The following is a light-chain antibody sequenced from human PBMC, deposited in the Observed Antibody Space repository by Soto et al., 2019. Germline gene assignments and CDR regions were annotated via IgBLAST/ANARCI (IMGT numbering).Light chain of an antibody. CDR2: DVS. CDR1: QGVSSY. J-gene: IGKJ5*01. Sequence: EIVLTQSPATLSLSPGERATLSCRASQGVSSYLAWYQQKPGQAPRLLIYDVSNRATGVPARFSGSGSETDFSLTISSLEPEDFAVYYCQQRSNWPPGITFGQRTRLEIK. V-gene: IGKV3-11*01. CDR3: QQRSNWPPGIT.